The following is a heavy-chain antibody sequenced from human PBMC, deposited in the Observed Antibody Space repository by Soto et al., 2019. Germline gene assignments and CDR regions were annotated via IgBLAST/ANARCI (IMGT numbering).Heavy chain of an antibody. D-gene: IGHD2-8*01. CDR2: IFHNGNT. Sequence: QVQLQESGPGLVKPSGTLSLTCAVSSGSIGTTNWWSWVRQTPGKGLEWIGEIFHNGNTYYNPSLASRVTISVDTSKNQFSLNLRSVTAADTAVYYCARRTWGMDVWGQGTTVTVSS. V-gene: IGHV4-4*02. J-gene: IGHJ6*02. CDR3: ARRTWGMDV. CDR1: SGSIGTTNW.